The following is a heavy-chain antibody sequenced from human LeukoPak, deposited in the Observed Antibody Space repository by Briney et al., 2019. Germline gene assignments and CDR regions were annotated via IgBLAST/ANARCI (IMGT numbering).Heavy chain of an antibody. Sequence: ASVKVSCKASGYTFTSYDINWVRQATGQGLEWMGWMNPNSGNTGYAQKFQGRVTMTRNTSISTAYMELSSLRSEDTAVYYCAREAPYYAPNNGMDVWGQGTTVTVSS. J-gene: IGHJ6*02. V-gene: IGHV1-8*01. CDR1: GYTFTSYD. CDR3: AREAPYYAPNNGMDV. D-gene: IGHD3-3*01. CDR2: MNPNSGNT.